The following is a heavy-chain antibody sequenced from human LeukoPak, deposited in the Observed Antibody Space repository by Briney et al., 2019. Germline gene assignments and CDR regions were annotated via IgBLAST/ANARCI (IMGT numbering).Heavy chain of an antibody. J-gene: IGHJ3*02. Sequence: GGSLRLSCAASGFTFSSYSMNWVRQAPGKGLEWVSYISSSSSTIYYADSVKGRFTISRDNAKNSLYLQMNSLRAEDTAVYHCVREASGGTKGVSGTFDIWGQGTLVTVSS. CDR2: ISSSSSTI. D-gene: IGHD6-13*01. CDR1: GFTFSSYS. CDR3: VREASGGTKGVSGTFDI. V-gene: IGHV3-48*01.